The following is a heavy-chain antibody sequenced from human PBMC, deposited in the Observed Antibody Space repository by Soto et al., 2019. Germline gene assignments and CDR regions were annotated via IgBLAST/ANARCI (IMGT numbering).Heavy chain of an antibody. CDR3: ARHQNYDFWSGYSDY. Sequence: GGSLRLSCAASGFTFSSYWMSWVRQAPGKGLEWVANIKQDGSEKYYVDSVKGRFTISRDNAKNSLYLQMNSLRAEDTAVYYCARHQNYDFWSGYSDYWGQGTLVTVSS. CDR1: GFTFSSYW. CDR2: IKQDGSEK. D-gene: IGHD3-3*01. J-gene: IGHJ4*02. V-gene: IGHV3-7*01.